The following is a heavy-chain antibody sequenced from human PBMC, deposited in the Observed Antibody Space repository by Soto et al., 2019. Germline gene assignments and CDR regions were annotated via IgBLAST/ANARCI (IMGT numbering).Heavy chain of an antibody. CDR1: GGSISSYY. CDR3: ARWGSGWYKGTFDY. D-gene: IGHD6-19*01. J-gene: IGHJ4*02. Sequence: SETLSLTCTVSGGSISSYYWSWIRQPPGKGLEWIGDIYYSGSTNYNPSLKSRVTISVDTSKNQFSLKLSSVTAADTAVYYCARWGSGWYKGTFDYWGQGTLVTVSS. CDR2: IYYSGST. V-gene: IGHV4-59*01.